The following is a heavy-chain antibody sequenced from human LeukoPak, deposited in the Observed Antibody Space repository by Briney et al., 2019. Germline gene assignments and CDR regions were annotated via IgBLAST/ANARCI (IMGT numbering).Heavy chain of an antibody. CDR1: GGSISSGGYY. V-gene: IGHV4-30-2*01. Sequence: SETLSLTCTVSGGSISSGGYYWSWIRQPPGKGLEWIGYIYHSGSTYYNPSLKSRVTISVDRSKNQFSLKLSSVTAADTAVYYCASGRYCSSTSCQGAFDIWGQGTMVTVSS. D-gene: IGHD2-2*01. J-gene: IGHJ3*02. CDR3: ASGRYCSSTSCQGAFDI. CDR2: IYHSGST.